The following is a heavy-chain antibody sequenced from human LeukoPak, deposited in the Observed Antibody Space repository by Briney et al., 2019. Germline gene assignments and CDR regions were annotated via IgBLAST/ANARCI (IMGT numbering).Heavy chain of an antibody. CDR3: AKRGPGSPQSGKYYFDY. CDR1: EFTFSISA. J-gene: IGHJ4*02. Sequence: PGGSLRLSCAASEFTFSISAMNWVRQAPGKGLEWVSGLPAFGSTTYYADSVKGRFTISRDNSKNTLYLQMNSLRAEDTAVYYCAKRGPGSPQSGKYYFDYWGQGTLVTVSS. D-gene: IGHD3-10*01. V-gene: IGHV3-23*01. CDR2: LPAFGSTT.